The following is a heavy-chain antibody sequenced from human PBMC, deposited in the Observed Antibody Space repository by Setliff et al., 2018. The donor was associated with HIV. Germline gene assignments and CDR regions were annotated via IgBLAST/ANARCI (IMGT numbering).Heavy chain of an antibody. J-gene: IGHJ6*03. CDR1: GGSFSGYC. CDR3: ARGGLEPIYYYYYMDV. CDR2: IQHSGRI. D-gene: IGHD1-1*01. Sequence: PSETLSLTCAVYGGSFSGYCWSWIRQPPGKGLEWIGEIQHSGRINYNPSLRSRVTTSVDTSKNQFSLRLRSVTAADTAVYYCARGGLEPIYYYYYMDVWGKGTTVTVSS. V-gene: IGHV4-34*01.